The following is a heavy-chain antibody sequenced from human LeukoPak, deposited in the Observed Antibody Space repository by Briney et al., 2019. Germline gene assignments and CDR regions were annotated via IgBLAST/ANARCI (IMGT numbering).Heavy chain of an antibody. CDR2: IYHSGST. CDR3: ASGVSHFRGYSYGYTFDY. V-gene: IGHV4-38-2*02. CDR1: GYSISSGYY. D-gene: IGHD5-18*01. Sequence: ASETLSLTCTVSGYSISSGYYWGWIRQPPGKGLEWFGSIYHSGSTYYNPSLKSRVTISVDTSKNQFSLKLSSVTAADTAVYYCASGVSHFRGYSYGYTFDYWGQGTLVTVSS. J-gene: IGHJ4*02.